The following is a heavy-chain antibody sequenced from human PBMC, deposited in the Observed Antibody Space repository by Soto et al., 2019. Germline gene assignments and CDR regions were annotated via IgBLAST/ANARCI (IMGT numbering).Heavy chain of an antibody. V-gene: IGHV4-59*08. D-gene: IGHD3-10*01. J-gene: IGHJ6*03. CDR1: GGSISSYY. Sequence: SETLSLTCTVSGGSISSYYWSWIRQPPGKGLEWIGYIYYSGSTNYNPSLKSRVTISVDTSKNQFSLKLSSVTAADTAVYYCARTPRSGAYYYMDVWGKGTTVTVSS. CDR3: ARTPRSGAYYYMDV. CDR2: IYYSGST.